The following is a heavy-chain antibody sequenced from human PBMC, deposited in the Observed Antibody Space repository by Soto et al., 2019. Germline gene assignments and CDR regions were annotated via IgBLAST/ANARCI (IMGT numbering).Heavy chain of an antibody. CDR1: GFTFSNYW. V-gene: IGHV3-74*01. Sequence: GGSLRLSCAASGFTFSNYWMHWVRQAPGKGLVWVSRINNDGSGTSYADSVKGRFTASRDNAKNTLYLQMNSLTAEDTAVYFCERDVQLQIFDYWGQGTLVPVPS. J-gene: IGHJ4*02. CDR3: ERDVQLQIFDY. D-gene: IGHD2-2*01. CDR2: INNDGSGT.